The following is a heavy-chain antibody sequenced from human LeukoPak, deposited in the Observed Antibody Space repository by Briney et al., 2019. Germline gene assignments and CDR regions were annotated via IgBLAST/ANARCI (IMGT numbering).Heavy chain of an antibody. J-gene: IGHJ4*02. CDR3: AKDNWLSD. Sequence: GGSLRLSCAASGFTFSSYDMHWVRQAPGKGLEWVAIISYDGSNKYYADSVKGRFTISRDNSKNTLYLQMNSLRPEDTAVFYCAKDNWLSDWGQGTLVTVSS. D-gene: IGHD1-20*01. CDR2: ISYDGSNK. V-gene: IGHV3-30*18. CDR1: GFTFSSYD.